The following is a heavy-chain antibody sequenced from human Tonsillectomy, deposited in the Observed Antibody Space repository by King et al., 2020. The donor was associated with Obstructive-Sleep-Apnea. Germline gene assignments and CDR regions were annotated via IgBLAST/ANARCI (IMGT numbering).Heavy chain of an antibody. CDR1: GGSITSYY. CDR3: AREWLGVDY. J-gene: IGHJ4*02. Sequence: QLQESGPGLVKPSETLSLTCTVSGGSITSYYWSCIRQPPGKGLEWIGYIYYTGSANYNPSLTNRVTISVDTSKNQFSLRLSSLPAADTAVFYCAREWLGVDYWGQGTLVTVSS. D-gene: IGHD6-19*01. V-gene: IGHV4-59*01. CDR2: IYYTGSA.